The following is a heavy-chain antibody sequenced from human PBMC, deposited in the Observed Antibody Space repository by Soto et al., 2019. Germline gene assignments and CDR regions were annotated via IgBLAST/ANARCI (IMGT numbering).Heavy chain of an antibody. D-gene: IGHD2-15*01. J-gene: IGHJ6*02. V-gene: IGHV3-48*03. CDR3: EREDIVVVVAATLHSNYYYGMDV. CDR1: GFXFSSYE. Sequence: GXLRLSCASSGFXFSSYELNWVRHAPGKGLELVSYISSSGSTIYYADSVKGRFTISRDNAKNSLYLQMKSMRAEDTAVYYCEREDIVVVVAATLHSNYYYGMDVWGQGTTVTVS. CDR2: ISSSGSTI.